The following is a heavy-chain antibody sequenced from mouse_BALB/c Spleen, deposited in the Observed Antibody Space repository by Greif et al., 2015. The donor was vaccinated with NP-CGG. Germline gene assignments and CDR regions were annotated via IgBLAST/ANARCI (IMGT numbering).Heavy chain of an antibody. D-gene: IGHD4-1*01. J-gene: IGHJ4*01. V-gene: IGHV5-4*02. CDR2: ISDGGSYT. CDR3: ARELGRAMDY. CDR1: GFTFSDYY. Sequence: EVKVVESGGGLVKPGGSLKLSCAASGFTFSDYYMYWVRQTPEKRLEWVATISDGGSYTYYPDSVKGRFTISRDNAKNNLYLQMSSLKSEDTAMYYCARELGRAMDYWGQGTSVTVSS.